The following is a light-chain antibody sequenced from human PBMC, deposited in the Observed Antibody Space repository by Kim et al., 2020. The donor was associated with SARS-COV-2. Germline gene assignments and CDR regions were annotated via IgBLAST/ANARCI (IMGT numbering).Light chain of an antibody. J-gene: IGLJ2*01. CDR1: NIGSKS. V-gene: IGLV3-21*03. CDR2: DDS. CDR3: QVWDSSSDHVV. Sequence: SGKTARMTCGGNNIGSKSVHWYQPAPGPAPVLVVYDDSDRPSGIPERFSGSNSGNTATLTISRVEAGDEADYDCQVWDSSSDHVVFGGGTQLTVL.